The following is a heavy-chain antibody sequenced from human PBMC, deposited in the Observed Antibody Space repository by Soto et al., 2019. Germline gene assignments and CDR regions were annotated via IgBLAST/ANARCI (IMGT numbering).Heavy chain of an antibody. CDR2: IYYSGST. Sequence: SETLSLTCTVSGGSISSYYWSWIRQPPGKGLEWIRYIYYSGSTNYNPSLKSRVTISVDTSKNQFSLKLSSVTAADTAVYYCARVNSAAEYQLLWFDPWGQGTLVTVSS. CDR3: ARVNSAAEYQLLWFDP. D-gene: IGHD2-2*01. V-gene: IGHV4-59*01. CDR1: GGSISSYY. J-gene: IGHJ5*02.